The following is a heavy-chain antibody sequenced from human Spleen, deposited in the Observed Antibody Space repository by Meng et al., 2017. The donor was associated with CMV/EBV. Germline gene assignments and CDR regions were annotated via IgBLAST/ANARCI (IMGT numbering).Heavy chain of an antibody. D-gene: IGHD3-22*01. Sequence: SSSNSDWWCWIRQPACKRLEWIGEIYPIGTTKYNPSAKSRVTISVDKSKNQFSLKLSSVTAADTAIYYCARRMYDSSSYYYTLFDYWGQGTLVTVSS. CDR2: IYPIGTT. J-gene: IGHJ4*02. CDR3: ARRMYDSSSYYYTLFDY. CDR1: SSSNSDW. V-gene: IGHV4-4*02.